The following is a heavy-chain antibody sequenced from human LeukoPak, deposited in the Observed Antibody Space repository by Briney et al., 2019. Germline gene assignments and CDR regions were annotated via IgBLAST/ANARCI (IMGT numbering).Heavy chain of an antibody. Sequence: ASVKVSCKVSGYTLTELSMHWVRQAPGKGLEWMGGFDPEDGETIYAQKFQGRVTMTEDTSTDTAYMELSSLGSEDTAVYYCATFIPYYYDSQGFDYWGQGTLVTVSS. D-gene: IGHD3-22*01. V-gene: IGHV1-24*01. CDR3: ATFIPYYYDSQGFDY. CDR2: FDPEDGET. CDR1: GYTLTELS. J-gene: IGHJ4*02.